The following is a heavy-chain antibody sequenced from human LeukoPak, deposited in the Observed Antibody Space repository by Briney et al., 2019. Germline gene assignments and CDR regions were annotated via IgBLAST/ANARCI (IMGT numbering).Heavy chain of an antibody. D-gene: IGHD3-3*01. CDR2: IIPISGTA. J-gene: IGHJ4*02. CDR1: GGTFSSYA. Sequence: SVKVSCKASGGTFSSYAISWVRQAPGQGLEWMGGIIPISGTANYAQKFQGRVTITADESTSTAYMELSSLRSEDTAVYYCASHGAYDFWSGYYFDYWGQGTLVTVSS. V-gene: IGHV1-69*13. CDR3: ASHGAYDFWSGYYFDY.